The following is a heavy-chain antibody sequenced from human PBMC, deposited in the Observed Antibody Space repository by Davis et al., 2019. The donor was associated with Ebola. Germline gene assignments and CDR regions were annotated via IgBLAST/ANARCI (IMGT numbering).Heavy chain of an antibody. CDR2: ISAYNGNT. Sequence: ASVKVSCKASGGTFSSYAISWVRQAPGQGLEWMGWISAYNGNTNYAQKLQGRVTMTTDTSTSTAYMELRSLRSDDTAVYYCARGVGERYYYGMDVWGQGTTVTVSS. J-gene: IGHJ6*02. CDR1: GGTFSSYA. V-gene: IGHV1-18*01. D-gene: IGHD4-17*01. CDR3: ARGVGERYYYGMDV.